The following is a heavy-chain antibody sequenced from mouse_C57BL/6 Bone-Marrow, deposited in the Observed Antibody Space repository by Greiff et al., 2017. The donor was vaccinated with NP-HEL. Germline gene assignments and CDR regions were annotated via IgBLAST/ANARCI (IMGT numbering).Heavy chain of an antibody. D-gene: IGHD1-1*01. V-gene: IGHV2-6-1*01. CDR2: IWSDGST. Sequence: VNVVESGPGLVAPSQSLSITCTVSGFSLTSYGVHWVRQPPGKGLEWLVVIWSDGSTTYNSALKSRLSISKDNSKSQVFLKMNSLQTDDTAMYYCARQEYYGSSYLYYYAMDYWGQGTSVTVSS. J-gene: IGHJ4*01. CDR1: GFSLTSYG. CDR3: ARQEYYGSSYLYYYAMDY.